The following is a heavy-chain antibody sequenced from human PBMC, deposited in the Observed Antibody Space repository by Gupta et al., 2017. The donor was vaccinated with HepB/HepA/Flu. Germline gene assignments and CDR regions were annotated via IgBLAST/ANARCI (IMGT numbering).Heavy chain of an antibody. V-gene: IGHV3-7*01. Sequence: EVQLVESGGGLVHPGGSLRLSCATSGFTFSNFWMTWVRLAPGKGLEWVATIKPDGGDKFYVDSVKGRFTISRDNAKTSLYLQMNSLRAEDTALYYCARDPFADWGQGTLVTVSS. J-gene: IGHJ4*02. CDR1: GFTFSNFW. CDR3: ARDPFAD. CDR2: IKPDGGDK.